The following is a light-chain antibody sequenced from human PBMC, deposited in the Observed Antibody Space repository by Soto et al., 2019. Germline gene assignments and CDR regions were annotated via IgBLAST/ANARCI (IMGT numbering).Light chain of an antibody. CDR2: GAS. CDR1: QSVDGY. J-gene: IGKJ5*01. CDR3: QQRSNWPIT. V-gene: IGKV3-11*01. Sequence: EVVMTQSPATLSVSLGASATLSCRASQSVDGYLAWYQQKPGQAPSLLIYGASSRATGIPARFSGNESGTDGTINFDSLEPEDVEVYDCQQRSNWPITFGQGTRLDIK.